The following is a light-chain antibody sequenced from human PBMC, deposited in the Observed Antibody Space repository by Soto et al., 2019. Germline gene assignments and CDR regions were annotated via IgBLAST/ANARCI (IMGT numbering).Light chain of an antibody. CDR2: DDS. V-gene: IGLV3-21*02. CDR3: QVWDTGNDHVV. CDR1: NIGSKS. J-gene: IGLJ2*01. Sequence: SYELTQPPSVSVAPGQTARITCEGNNIGSKSVHWYQQRPGQAPVLVVHDDSDRPSGIPERFSGSNSENTATLTITRVEAVDEADYYCQVWDTGNDHVVFGGGTKLTVL.